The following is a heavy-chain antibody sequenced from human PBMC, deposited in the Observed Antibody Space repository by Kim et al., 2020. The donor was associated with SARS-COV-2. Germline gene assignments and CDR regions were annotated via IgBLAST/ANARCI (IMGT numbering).Heavy chain of an antibody. CDR1: GYTFTSYY. Sequence: ASVKVSCKASGYTFTSYYMHWVRQAPGQGLEWMGIINPSGGSTSYAQKFQGRVTMTRDTSTSTVYMELSSLRSEDTAVYYCASPPGDNGNDPYYGMDVWGQGTTVTVSS. CDR3: ASPPGDNGNDPYYGMDV. J-gene: IGHJ6*02. V-gene: IGHV1-46*01. D-gene: IGHD7-27*01. CDR2: INPSGGST.